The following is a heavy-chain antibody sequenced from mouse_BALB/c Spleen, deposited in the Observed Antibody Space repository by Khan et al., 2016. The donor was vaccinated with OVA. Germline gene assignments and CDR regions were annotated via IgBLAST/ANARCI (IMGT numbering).Heavy chain of an antibody. V-gene: IGHV1-7*01. CDR2: INPSTGYI. CDR3: TSRGLFGSFVY. J-gene: IGHJ3*01. CDR1: GYAFTTYW. D-gene: IGHD1-1*02. Sequence: VQLQQSGAELAKPGSSVKMSCVASGYAFTTYWMHWIKQRPGQGLEWIGYINPSTGYIENNQKFKDKATLTTDASSSTAYMQLSSLTSEDSAVYYCTSRGLFGSFVYWGQGTQVTVSA.